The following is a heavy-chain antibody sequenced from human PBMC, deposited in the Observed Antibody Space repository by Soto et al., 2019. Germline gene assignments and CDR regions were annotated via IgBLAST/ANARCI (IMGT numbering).Heavy chain of an antibody. J-gene: IGHJ6*02. CDR3: ARAPYDSSGYFPQAYYYYGMDV. D-gene: IGHD3-22*01. Sequence: SVKVSCKASGGTFSSYAISWVRQAPGQGLEWMGGIIPIFGTANYAQKYQGRVTITADESTSTAYMELSSLRSEDTAVYYCARAPYDSSGYFPQAYYYYGMDVWGQGTTVTVS. CDR2: IIPIFGTA. CDR1: GGTFSSYA. V-gene: IGHV1-69*13.